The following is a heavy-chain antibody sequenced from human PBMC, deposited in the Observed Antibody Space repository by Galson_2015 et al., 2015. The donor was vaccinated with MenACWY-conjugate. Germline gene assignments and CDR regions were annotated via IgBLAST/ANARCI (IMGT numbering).Heavy chain of an antibody. D-gene: IGHD3-9*01. CDR2: ISTSSSLI. V-gene: IGHV3-11*06. CDR1: KFTFADFA. J-gene: IGHJ4*02. Sequence: SLRLSCAASKFTFADFAISWFRQAPGKGLEWVSYISTSSSLIMYADSVKGRFTISRDDARNSLYLQMNSLRAEDTAVYYCAREVSAVTGADYWGQGTLVTVSS. CDR3: AREVSAVTGADY.